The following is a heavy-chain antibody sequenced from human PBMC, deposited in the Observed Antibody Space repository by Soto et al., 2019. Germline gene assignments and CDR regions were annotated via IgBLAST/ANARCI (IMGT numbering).Heavy chain of an antibody. J-gene: IGHJ4*02. CDR2: ISGSGGST. V-gene: IGHV3-23*01. Sequence: PGGSLRLSCAASGFTFSSYAMSWVRQAPGKGLEWVSAISGSGGSTYYADSVKGRFTISRDNSKNTLYLQMNSLRAEDTAVYYCAKSQEMATLQPRTYYFDYWGQGTLVTVPS. CDR3: AKSQEMATLQPRTYYFDY. D-gene: IGHD5-12*01. CDR1: GFTFSSYA.